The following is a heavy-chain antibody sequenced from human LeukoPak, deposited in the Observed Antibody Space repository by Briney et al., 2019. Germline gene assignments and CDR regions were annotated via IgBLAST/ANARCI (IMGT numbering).Heavy chain of an antibody. J-gene: IGHJ5*02. Sequence: QAGGSLRLSCAASGFTFSSYAMSWVRQAPGKGLEWVSAISGSGGSTYYADSVKGRFTISRDNSKNTLYLQMNSLRAEDTAVYYCAKGLVVVPAAPNWFDPWGQGTLVTVSS. D-gene: IGHD2-2*01. CDR3: AKGLVVVPAAPNWFDP. CDR1: GFTFSSYA. V-gene: IGHV3-23*01. CDR2: ISGSGGST.